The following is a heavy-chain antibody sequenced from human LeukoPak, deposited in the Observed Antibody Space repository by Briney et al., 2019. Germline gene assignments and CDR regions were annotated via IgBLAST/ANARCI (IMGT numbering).Heavy chain of an antibody. CDR1: GGSISSHY. J-gene: IGHJ6*03. CDR3: ASQSTAGAARQYYYYYMDV. Sequence: SETLSLTCTVSGGSISSHYWSWIRQPPGKGLEWIWYIYYSGSTNYNPSLKSRVTISLDTSKNKFSLKLSSVTAADTAVYYCASQSTAGAARQYYYYYMDVWGKGTTVTVSS. CDR2: IYYSGST. D-gene: IGHD2-8*02. V-gene: IGHV4-59*11.